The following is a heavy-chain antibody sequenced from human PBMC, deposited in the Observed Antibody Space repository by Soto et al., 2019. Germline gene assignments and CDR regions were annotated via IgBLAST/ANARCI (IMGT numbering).Heavy chain of an antibody. CDR3: ERDRRLDVLLWFGESNWFDP. CDR2: ISSSSSTI. J-gene: IGHJ5*02. CDR1: GFTFSSYS. D-gene: IGHD3-10*01. Sequence: GGSLRLSCAASGFTFSSYSMNWVRQAPGKGLEWVSYISSSSSTIYYADSVKGRFTISRDNAKNSLYLQMNSLRAEDTAVYYCERDRRLDVLLWFGESNWFDPWGQGTLVTVSS. V-gene: IGHV3-48*01.